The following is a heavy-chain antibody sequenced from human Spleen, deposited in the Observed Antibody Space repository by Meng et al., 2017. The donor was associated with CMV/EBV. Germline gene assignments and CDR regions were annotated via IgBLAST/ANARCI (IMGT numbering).Heavy chain of an antibody. CDR2: INPNSGGT. CDR3: ARGLVDWELPRADDAFDI. D-gene: IGHD1-26*01. V-gene: IGHV1-2*02. Sequence: ASVKVSCKASGYTFTGYYMHWVRQAPGQGLEWMGWINPNSGGTNYAQKFQGRVTMTRDTSIGTAYMELSRLRSDDTAVYYCARGLVDWELPRADDAFDIWGQGTMVTVSS. J-gene: IGHJ3*02. CDR1: GYTFTGYY.